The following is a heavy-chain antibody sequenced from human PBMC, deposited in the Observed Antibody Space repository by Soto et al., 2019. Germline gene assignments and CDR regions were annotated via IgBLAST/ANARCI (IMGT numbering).Heavy chain of an antibody. CDR3: ARGTSLRFFDWPDS. V-gene: IGHV3-33*01. CDR2: IWYDGSNK. D-gene: IGHD3-9*01. Sequence: PGGSLRLSCAASGFTFSSYGMHWVRQAPGKGLEWVAVIWYDGSNKYYAASVKGRFTFSRDNSKNTVYLQMTSLRLEDTAVYYCARGTSLRFFDWPDSWGQGTLVTVSS. J-gene: IGHJ5*01. CDR1: GFTFSSYG.